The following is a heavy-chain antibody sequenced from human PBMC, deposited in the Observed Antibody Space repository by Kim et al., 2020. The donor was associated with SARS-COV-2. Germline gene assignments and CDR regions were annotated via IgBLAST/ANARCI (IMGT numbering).Heavy chain of an antibody. Sequence: GGSLRLSCAASGFNLYTYAMHWVRQAPGKGLEWVGVISYDGDNKNSADSVTGRCTISRDNSKTVLNLQMNSLRPEDTALYYCSRVSFGEPPRGMGVWGQG. CDR3: SRVSFGEPPRGMGV. CDR1: GFNLYTYA. J-gene: IGHJ6*02. V-gene: IGHV3-30*04. CDR2: ISYDGDNK. D-gene: IGHD2-21*01.